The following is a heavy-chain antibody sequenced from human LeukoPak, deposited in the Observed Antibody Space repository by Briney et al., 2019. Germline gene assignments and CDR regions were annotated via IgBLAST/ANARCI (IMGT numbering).Heavy chain of an antibody. V-gene: IGHV1-46*01. Sequence: ASVKVSCKASGYTFTSYYMHWVRQAPGQGLEWMGIINPSGGSTSYAQKFQGRVTMTRDTSTSTVYMELSSLRSEDTAVYYCARSGYVGGYHDSSGYDYFDYWRQGTLVTVSS. CDR3: ARSGYVGGYHDSSGYDYFDY. J-gene: IGHJ4*02. CDR2: INPSGGST. CDR1: GYTFTSYY. D-gene: IGHD3-22*01.